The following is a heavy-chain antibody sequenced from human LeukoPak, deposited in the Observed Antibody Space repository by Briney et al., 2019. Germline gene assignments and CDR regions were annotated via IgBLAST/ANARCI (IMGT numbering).Heavy chain of an antibody. CDR3: ARHDSSGYYYDY. CDR1: GGSISSHY. CDR2: IYYSGST. V-gene: IGHV4-59*08. D-gene: IGHD3-22*01. J-gene: IGHJ4*02. Sequence: SETLSLTCTVSGGSISSHYWSWIRQPPGKGLEWIGYIYYSGSTNYNPSLKSRVTISVDRSRNQFSLKLSSVTAADTAVYYCARHDSSGYYYDYWGQGTLVTVSS.